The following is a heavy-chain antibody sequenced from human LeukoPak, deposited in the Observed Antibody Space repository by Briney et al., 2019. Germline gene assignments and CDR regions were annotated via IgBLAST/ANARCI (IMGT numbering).Heavy chain of an antibody. CDR2: IGGSGDKT. V-gene: IGHV3-23*01. Sequence: GGSLRLSCAASGFTFNRNAISWVRQAPRKGLEWVSTIGGSGDKTYYADSVKGRFTISRDNSKKVLHVQMSSLTGEDTALYYCVRRGDASSGWGDHDYWGQGALVTVSS. J-gene: IGHJ4*02. D-gene: IGHD6-19*01. CDR1: GFTFNRNA. CDR3: VRRGDASSGWGDHDY.